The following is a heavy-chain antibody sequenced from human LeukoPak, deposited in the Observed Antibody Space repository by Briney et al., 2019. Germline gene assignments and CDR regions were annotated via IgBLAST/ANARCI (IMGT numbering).Heavy chain of an antibody. CDR2: INPNSGGT. CDR3: ARVPPDYSMALWGNWFDP. Sequence: ASVKVSCKASGYTFTGYYMHWVRQAPGQGLEWMGWINPNSGGTNYAQKFQGRVTMTRDTSISTAYMELSRLRSDDTAVYYCARVPPDYSMALWGNWFDPWGQGTLVTVSS. D-gene: IGHD4-11*01. J-gene: IGHJ5*02. CDR1: GYTFTGYY. V-gene: IGHV1-2*02.